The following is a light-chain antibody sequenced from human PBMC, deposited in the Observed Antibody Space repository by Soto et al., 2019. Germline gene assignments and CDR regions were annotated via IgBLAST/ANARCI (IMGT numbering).Light chain of an antibody. V-gene: IGKV1-39*01. CDR2: TSG. Sequence: IQMTQSPSSLSASLGDRVTITCRASQRITTYLNWYQQKPGNAPKLLITTSGTLQRGVPARFSGSESGTDFPLAITRLQREDFATYFCPKTYSTQYTFGQGTKPEIK. CDR3: PKTYSTQYT. J-gene: IGKJ2*01. CDR1: QRITTY.